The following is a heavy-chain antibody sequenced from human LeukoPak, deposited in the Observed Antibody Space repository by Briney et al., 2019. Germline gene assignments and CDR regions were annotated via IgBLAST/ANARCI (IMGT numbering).Heavy chain of an antibody. CDR2: IYYSGST. CDR3: ASGNYDVVDY. V-gene: IGHV4-39*07. D-gene: IGHD3-10*02. CDR1: GGSISSSSYY. Sequence: SETLSLTCTVSGGSISSSSYYWGWIRQPPGKGLEWIGSIYYSGSTYYNPSLKSRVTISVDTSKNQFSLKLSSVTAADTAVYYCASGNYDVVDYWGQGTLVTVSS. J-gene: IGHJ4*02.